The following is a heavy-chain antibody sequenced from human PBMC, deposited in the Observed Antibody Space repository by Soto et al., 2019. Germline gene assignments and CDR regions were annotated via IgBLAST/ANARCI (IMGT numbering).Heavy chain of an antibody. D-gene: IGHD3-9*01. Sequence: ASVKVSCKASGYTFTSYGISWVRQAPGQGLEWMGWISAYNGNTNYAQKLQGRVTMTTDTSTSTAYMELRSLRSDDTAVYYCARYYDILTGYYSPPDYWGQGTLVTVSS. CDR2: ISAYNGNT. CDR3: ARYYDILTGYYSPPDY. V-gene: IGHV1-18*01. CDR1: GYTFTSYG. J-gene: IGHJ4*02.